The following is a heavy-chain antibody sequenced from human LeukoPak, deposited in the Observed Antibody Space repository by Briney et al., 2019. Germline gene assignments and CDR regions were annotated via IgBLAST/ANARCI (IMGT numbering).Heavy chain of an antibody. Sequence: PGRSLRLSCAASGFTFSSYAMHWVRQAPGKGLEWVAVISYDGSNKYYADSVKGRFTISRDNSKNTLYLQMNSLRAEDTAVYYCARDGGRDYVWGSYADYWGQGTLVTVSS. CDR1: GFTFSSYA. CDR2: ISYDGSNK. V-gene: IGHV3-30*04. CDR3: ARDGGRDYVWGSYADY. D-gene: IGHD3-16*01. J-gene: IGHJ4*02.